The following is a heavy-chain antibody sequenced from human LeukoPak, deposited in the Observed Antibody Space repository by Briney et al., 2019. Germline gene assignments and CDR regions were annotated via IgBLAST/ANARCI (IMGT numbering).Heavy chain of an antibody. Sequence: ASVKVSCKASGGTFSSYAISWVRQAPGQGLEWMGGIIPIFGTANYAQKFQGRVTITADESTSTAYMELSSLRSEDTAAYYCARGWQWPKYYFDYWGQGTLVTVSS. CDR2: IIPIFGTA. V-gene: IGHV1-69*13. D-gene: IGHD6-19*01. J-gene: IGHJ4*02. CDR3: ARGWQWPKYYFDY. CDR1: GGTFSSYA.